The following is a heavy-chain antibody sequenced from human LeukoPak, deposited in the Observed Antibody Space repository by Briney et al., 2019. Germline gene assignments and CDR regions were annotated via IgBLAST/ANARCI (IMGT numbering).Heavy chain of an antibody. CDR2: IIPIFGTA. V-gene: IGHV1-69*13. Sequence: SVKVSCKASGGTFSSYAISWVRQAPGQGLEWMGGIIPIFGTANYAQKFQGRVTITADESTSTAYMELSSLRSEDAAVYYCASVPAANINWFDPWGQGTLVTVSS. CDR3: ASVPAANINWFDP. J-gene: IGHJ5*02. D-gene: IGHD2-2*01. CDR1: GGTFSSYA.